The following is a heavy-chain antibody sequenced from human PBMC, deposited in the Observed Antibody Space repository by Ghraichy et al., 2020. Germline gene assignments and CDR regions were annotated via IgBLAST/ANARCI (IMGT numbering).Heavy chain of an antibody. CDR1: GFTFSNAW. D-gene: IGHD3-22*01. Sequence: GGSLRLSCAASGFTFSNAWMSWVRQAPGKGLEWVGRIKSKTDGGTTDYAAPVKGRFTISRDDSKNTLYLQMNSLKTEDTAVYYCTTESTRYYYDSSGNWFDPWGQGTLVTVSS. CDR3: TTESTRYYYDSSGNWFDP. CDR2: IKSKTDGGTT. J-gene: IGHJ5*02. V-gene: IGHV3-15*01.